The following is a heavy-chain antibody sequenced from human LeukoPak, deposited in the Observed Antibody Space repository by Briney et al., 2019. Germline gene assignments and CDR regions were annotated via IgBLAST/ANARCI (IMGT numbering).Heavy chain of an antibody. D-gene: IGHD2-2*01. V-gene: IGHV3-30*18. J-gene: IGHJ5*02. CDR1: GFTFSSYG. CDR3: AKDRQPFIVVVPAASRPNWFDP. Sequence: AGSLRLSCAASGFTFSSYGMYWVRQAPGRGLGCVAVISYDGSNKYYADSVQGRFTISRDNSKNTLYLQMNSLRAEDTAVYYCAKDRQPFIVVVPAASRPNWFDPWGQGTLVTVSS. CDR2: ISYDGSNK.